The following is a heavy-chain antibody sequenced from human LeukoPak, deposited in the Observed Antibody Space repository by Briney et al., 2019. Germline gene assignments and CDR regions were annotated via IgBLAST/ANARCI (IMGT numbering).Heavy chain of an antibody. D-gene: IGHD5-12*01. CDR2: IIPIFGTA. Sequence: SVKVSCKASGGTFSSYAISWVRQAAGQGLEWMGGIIPIFGTANYAQKFQGRVTITADESTSTAYMELSSLRSEDTAVYYCARPGRGYSGYGYWGQGTLVTVSS. J-gene: IGHJ4*02. V-gene: IGHV1-69*13. CDR1: GGTFSSYA. CDR3: ARPGRGYSGYGY.